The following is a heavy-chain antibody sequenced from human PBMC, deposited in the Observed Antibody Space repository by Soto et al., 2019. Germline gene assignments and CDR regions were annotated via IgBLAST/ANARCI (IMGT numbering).Heavy chain of an antibody. J-gene: IGHJ6*02. CDR1: GFTISFAY. CDR2: IYSGDGT. D-gene: IGHD2-21*02. CDR3: ARDRALKVSRYDYYSGMDV. Sequence: EVQLVESGGGLVQPGGSLRLSCEVSGFTISFAYMTWVRQAPGKGLEWVSVIYSGDGTHLADSVKGRFTISRDISKNTVYLQMSMPRPEDTGIQYCARDRALKVSRYDYYSGMDVWCQGTRVSV. V-gene: IGHV3-66*01.